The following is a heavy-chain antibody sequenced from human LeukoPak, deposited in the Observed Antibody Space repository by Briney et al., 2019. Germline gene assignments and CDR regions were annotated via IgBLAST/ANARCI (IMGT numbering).Heavy chain of an antibody. CDR1: DYTFMSYG. CDR3: ARENSGYYVAYFDY. CDR2: ISAYNGNT. Sequence: EASVKVSCKASDYTFMSYGISWVRQAPGQGLEWMGWISAYNGNTNYAQKLQDRVTMTTDTSTSTAYMELRSLRSDDTAAYYCARENSGYYVAYFDYWGQGTLVTVSS. V-gene: IGHV1-18*04. D-gene: IGHD5-12*01. J-gene: IGHJ4*02.